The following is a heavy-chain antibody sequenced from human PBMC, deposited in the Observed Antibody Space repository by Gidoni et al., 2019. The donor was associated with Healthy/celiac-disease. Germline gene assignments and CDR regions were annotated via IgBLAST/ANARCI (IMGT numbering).Heavy chain of an antibody. V-gene: IGHV4-39*01. J-gene: IGHJ5*02. CDR2: IYYSGST. D-gene: IGHD5-12*01. CDR1: GGSIRSSSYY. Sequence: QLQLQESGPGLVKPSEPLSLTCTVSGGSIRSSSYYWGWTRQPPGKGLEWIGSIYYSGSTYYNPSLKSRVTISVDTSKNQFSLKLSSVTAADTAVYYCARQRDGYKESGFDPWGQGTLVTVSS. CDR3: ARQRDGYKESGFDP.